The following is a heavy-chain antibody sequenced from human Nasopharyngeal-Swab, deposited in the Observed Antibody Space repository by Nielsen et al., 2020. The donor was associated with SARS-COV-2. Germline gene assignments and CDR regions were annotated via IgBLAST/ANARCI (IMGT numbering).Heavy chain of an antibody. D-gene: IGHD2-15*01. J-gene: IGHJ4*02. CDR3: ARRGVVVRGGYYFDY. CDR2: IYYSGST. Sequence: WIRQPPGKGLEWIGSIYYSGSTYYNPSLKSRVTISVDTSKNQFSLKLSSVTAADTAVYYCARRGVVVRGGYYFDYWGQGTLGTVSS. V-gene: IGHV4-39*01.